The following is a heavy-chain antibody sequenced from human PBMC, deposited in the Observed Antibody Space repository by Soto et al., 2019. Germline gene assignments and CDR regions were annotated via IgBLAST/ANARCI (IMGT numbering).Heavy chain of an antibody. J-gene: IGHJ4*02. Sequence: ASVKVSCKVSGYTLTELSMHWVRQAPGKGLEWMGGFDPEDGETIYAQKFQGRVTMTEDTSTDTAYMELSSLRSEDTAVYYCATVSSPQKNPVWSGYHTTTPYYYFDYWGQGTLVTVSS. D-gene: IGHD3-3*01. CDR2: FDPEDGET. CDR3: ATVSSPQKNPVWSGYHTTTPYYYFDY. CDR1: GYTLTELS. V-gene: IGHV1-24*01.